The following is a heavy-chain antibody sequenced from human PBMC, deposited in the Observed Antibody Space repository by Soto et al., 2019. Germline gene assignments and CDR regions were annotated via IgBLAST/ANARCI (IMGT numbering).Heavy chain of an antibody. CDR2: IYYTGTT. Sequence: SETLSHTCTVSSDPISSNSYNWCWIRQLPGKGLEWIGSIYYTGTTQYNPSLNSRVTISVDTSKNEFSLNLDSATAADTALYFCARSGCLLAAQRNLFDTRGHGNLVTV. CDR3: ARSGCLLAAQRNLFDT. J-gene: IGHJ5*01. CDR1: SDPISSNSYN. D-gene: IGHD6-6*01. V-gene: IGHV4-39*01.